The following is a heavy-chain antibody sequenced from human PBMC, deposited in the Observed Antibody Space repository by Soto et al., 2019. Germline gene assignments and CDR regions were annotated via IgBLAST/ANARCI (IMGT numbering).Heavy chain of an antibody. CDR1: GYTFTSYG. CDR3: ARDIEIEHSSRLPERDAFDI. D-gene: IGHD6-6*01. CDR2: ISAYNGNT. J-gene: IGHJ3*02. Sequence: GASVKVSCKASGYTFTSYGISWVRQAPGQGLEWMGWISAYNGNTNYAQKLQGRVTMTTDTSTSTAYMELRSLRSDDTAVYYCARDIEIEHSSRLPERDAFDIWGQGTMVTVSS. V-gene: IGHV1-18*01.